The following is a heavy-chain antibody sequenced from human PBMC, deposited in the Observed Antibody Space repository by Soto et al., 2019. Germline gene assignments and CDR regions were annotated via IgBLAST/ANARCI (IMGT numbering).Heavy chain of an antibody. CDR3: ARDFVVTSDYYYYGMDV. V-gene: IGHV4-61*01. Sequence: SETLSLTCPVSGGSVSSGSYYWSWIRQPPGKGLEWIGYIYYSGSTNYNPSLKSRVTISVDTSKNQFSLKLSSVTAADTAVYYCARDFVVTSDYYYYGMDVWGQGTTVTVSS. CDR1: GGSVSSGSYY. CDR2: IYYSGST. J-gene: IGHJ6*02. D-gene: IGHD2-21*02.